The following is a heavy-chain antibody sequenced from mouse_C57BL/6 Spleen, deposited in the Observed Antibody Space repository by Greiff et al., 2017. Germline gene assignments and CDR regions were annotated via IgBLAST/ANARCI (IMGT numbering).Heavy chain of an antibody. D-gene: IGHD2-4*01. CDR2: INPNNGGT. CDR1: GYTFTDYN. V-gene: IGHV1-22*01. CDR3: ARLYYDYDWFAY. Sequence: EVQLQQSGPELVKPGASVKMSCKASGYTFTDYNMHWVKQSHGKSLEWIGYINPNNGGTSYNQKFKGKATVTVNKSSSTAYMELRSLTSEDSAVYSCARLYYDYDWFAYWGQGTLVTVSA. J-gene: IGHJ3*01.